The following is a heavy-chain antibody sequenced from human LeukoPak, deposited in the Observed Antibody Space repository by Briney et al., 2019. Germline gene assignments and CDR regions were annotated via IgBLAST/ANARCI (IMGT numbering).Heavy chain of an antibody. Sequence: GGSLRLSCAASGFTFSSYAMSWVRQAPGKGLEWVSGISGSGGSTYYADSVKGRFTISRDNSKNTLYLQMTSLRAEDTAVYYCARAQYSSGWYWGFDHWGQGTLVTVSS. CDR2: ISGSGGST. CDR1: GFTFSSYA. D-gene: IGHD6-19*01. J-gene: IGHJ4*02. V-gene: IGHV3-23*01. CDR3: ARAQYSSGWYWGFDH.